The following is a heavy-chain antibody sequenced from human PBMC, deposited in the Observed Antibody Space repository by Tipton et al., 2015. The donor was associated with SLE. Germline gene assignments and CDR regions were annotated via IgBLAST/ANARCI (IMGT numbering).Heavy chain of an antibody. Sequence: TLSLTCTVSGGSISSYYWSWIRQPPGKGLEWIGYIYYSGSTNYNPSLKSRVTISVDKSKNQFSLKLSSVTAADTAVYYCAREAVPTWFDYWGQGTLVTVSS. CDR3: AREAVPTWFDY. V-gene: IGHV4-59*12. J-gene: IGHJ4*02. D-gene: IGHD4-17*01. CDR1: GGSISSYY. CDR2: IYYSGST.